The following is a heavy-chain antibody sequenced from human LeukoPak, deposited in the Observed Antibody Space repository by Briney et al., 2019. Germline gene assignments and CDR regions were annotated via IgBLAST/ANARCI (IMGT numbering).Heavy chain of an antibody. Sequence: ETLSLTCTVSGGSISSYYWTWIRQPAGKGLEWIGRIYTSGGSSGSTNYNPYLKSRVTMSVDTSNNQFSLKLNSVTAADTAVYYCARAAAGTGNFDYWGQGTLVTVSS. V-gene: IGHV4-4*07. CDR1: GGSISSYY. J-gene: IGHJ4*02. D-gene: IGHD6-13*01. CDR2: IYTSGGSSGST. CDR3: ARAAAGTGNFDY.